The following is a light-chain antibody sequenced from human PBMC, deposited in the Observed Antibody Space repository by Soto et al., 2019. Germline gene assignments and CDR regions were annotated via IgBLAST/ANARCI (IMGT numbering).Light chain of an antibody. CDR1: QSVTSSH. V-gene: IGKV3-20*01. Sequence: EIVLTQSPGTLSLSPGERATLSCRASQSVTSSHLAWYQQRPGQAPRLLIYGASSRATGIPDRFSGSGSGTDFTLTISRLEPEDFAVYYCQQCGTSPLTFGGGTKLEIK. J-gene: IGKJ4*01. CDR2: GAS. CDR3: QQCGTSPLT.